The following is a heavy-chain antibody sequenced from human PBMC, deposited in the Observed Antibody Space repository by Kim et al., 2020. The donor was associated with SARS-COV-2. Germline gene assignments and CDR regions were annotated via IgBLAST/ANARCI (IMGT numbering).Heavy chain of an antibody. CDR2: IWYDGSNK. J-gene: IGHJ3*02. V-gene: IGHV3-30*02. CDR1: GFTFSSYG. Sequence: GGSLRLSCAASGFTFSSYGMHWVRQAPGKGLEWVAFIWYDGSNKYYADSVKGRFTISRDNSKNTLYLQMNSLRAEDTAVYYCAKVGGSGTLGAFAIWGQGTMVTVSS. D-gene: IGHD3-10*01. CDR3: AKVGGSGTLGAFAI.